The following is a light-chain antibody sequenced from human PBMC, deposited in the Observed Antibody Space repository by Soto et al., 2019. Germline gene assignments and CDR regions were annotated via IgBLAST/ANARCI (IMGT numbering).Light chain of an antibody. CDR2: GNT. CDR1: SSNIGAGYD. CDR3: QSHDSSLNSWV. V-gene: IGLV1-40*01. J-gene: IGLJ3*02. Sequence: QSVLTQPPSMSGAPGQRVTISCTGSSSNIGAGYDVHWYQLLPGTAPKLLIYGNTNRPSGVPDRFSGSKSGTSASLAIIGLRAEDEADYYCQSHDSSLNSWVFGGGTQLTVL.